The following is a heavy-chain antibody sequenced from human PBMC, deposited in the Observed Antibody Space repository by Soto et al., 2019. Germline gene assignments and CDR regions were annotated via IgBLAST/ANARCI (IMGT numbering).Heavy chain of an antibody. J-gene: IGHJ6*02. V-gene: IGHV4-30-4*01. CDR3: VREDDGGDRDYYGLDV. D-gene: IGHD2-21*02. CDR2: IHYTGSV. CDR1: GGSLNSEHYH. Sequence: QIQLQESGPGLVRPSQTLFLTCTVSGGSLNSEHYHWTWIRQAPGKGLEWIGYIHYTGSVRYNPSLQSRITMSVDTSKNLFSLNLSSVTAADTAVYFCVREDDGGDRDYYGLDVWGQGTMVTVSS.